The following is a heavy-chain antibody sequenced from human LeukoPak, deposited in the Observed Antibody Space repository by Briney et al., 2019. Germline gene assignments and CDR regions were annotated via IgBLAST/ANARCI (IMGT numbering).Heavy chain of an antibody. V-gene: IGHV5-51*01. D-gene: IGHD3-10*01. CDR2: IYPGDSVT. J-gene: IGHJ4*02. Sequence: GESLKISCKGSGYSFTSYWIGWVRQMPGKGLEWMGIIYPGDSVTRYSPSFQGQVTISADKSISTAYLQWSSLKASDTAMYYCARNYYYGSGSYYTFDYWGQGTLVTVSS. CDR1: GYSFTSYW. CDR3: ARNYYYGSGSYYTFDY.